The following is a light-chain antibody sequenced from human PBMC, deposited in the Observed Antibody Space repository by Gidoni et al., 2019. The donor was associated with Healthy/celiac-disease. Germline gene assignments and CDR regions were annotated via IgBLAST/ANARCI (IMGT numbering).Light chain of an antibody. CDR1: QSVSSY. V-gene: IGKV3-11*01. J-gene: IGKJ1*01. CDR2: DAS. CDR3: QQRSNWPLTWT. Sequence: EIVLTQSPATLSLSPGERATLSSRASQSVSSYLAWYQQKPGQAPRLLIYDASNRATGIPARFSGSGSGTDFTLTISSLEPEDFAVYYCQQRSNWPLTWTFXXXTKVEIK.